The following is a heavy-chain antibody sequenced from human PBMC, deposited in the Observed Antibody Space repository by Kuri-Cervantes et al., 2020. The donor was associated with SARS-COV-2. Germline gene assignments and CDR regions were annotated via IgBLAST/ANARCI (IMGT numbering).Heavy chain of an antibody. J-gene: IGHJ4*02. CDR1: GYSISSGYY. V-gene: IGHV4-38-2*02. D-gene: IGHD3-3*01. Sequence: GSLRLSCTVSGYSISSGYYWGWIRQPPGKGLEWIGSIYHSGSTYYNPSLKSRVTISVDTSKNQFSLKLSSVTAADTAVYYCAKESVLPSPGFGVVITEGGFDYWGQGTLVTVSS. CDR3: AKESVLPSPGFGVVITEGGFDY. CDR2: IYHSGST.